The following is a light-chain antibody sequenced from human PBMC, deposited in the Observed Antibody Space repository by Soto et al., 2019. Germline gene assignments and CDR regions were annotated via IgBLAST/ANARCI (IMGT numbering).Light chain of an antibody. V-gene: IGLV2-14*01. Sequence: QSVLTQPASVSGSPGQSITISCTGTSGDIGSYTYVSWYQQYPGKAPKLLISEVTNRPSGVSNRFSGSKSGNTASLTISGLQAEDEADYYCTSYTTGSTSNVFGTGTKLTVL. CDR1: SGDIGSYTY. CDR3: TSYTTGSTSNV. CDR2: EVT. J-gene: IGLJ1*01.